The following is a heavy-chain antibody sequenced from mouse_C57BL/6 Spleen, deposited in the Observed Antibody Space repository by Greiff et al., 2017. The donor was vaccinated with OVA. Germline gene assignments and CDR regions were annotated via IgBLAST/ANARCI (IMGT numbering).Heavy chain of an antibody. V-gene: IGHV1-80*01. Sequence: VQGVESGAELVKPGASVKISCKASGYAFSSYWMNWVKQRPGKGLERIGQIYPGDGDTNYNGKFKGKATLTADKSSSTAYMQLSSLTSEDSAVYFCARDGDGYYPFAYWGQGTLVTVSA. CDR2: IYPGDGDT. CDR1: GYAFSSYW. D-gene: IGHD2-3*01. J-gene: IGHJ3*01. CDR3: ARDGDGYYPFAY.